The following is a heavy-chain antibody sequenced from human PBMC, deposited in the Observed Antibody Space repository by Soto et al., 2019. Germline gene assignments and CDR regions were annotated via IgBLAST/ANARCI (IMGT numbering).Heavy chain of an antibody. CDR1: GFTFISYA. CDR3: ARDSYYDSSGYGRPDY. D-gene: IGHD3-22*01. J-gene: IGHJ4*02. Sequence: GGSLRLSCAASGFTFISYAMHWVRQAPGKGLEWVAVISYDGSNKYYADSVKGRFTISRDNSKNTLYLQMNSLRAEDTAVYYCARDSYYDSSGYGRPDYWGQGTLVTVSS. CDR2: ISYDGSNK. V-gene: IGHV3-30-3*01.